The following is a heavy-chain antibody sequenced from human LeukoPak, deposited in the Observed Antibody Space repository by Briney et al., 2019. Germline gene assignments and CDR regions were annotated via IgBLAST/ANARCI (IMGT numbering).Heavy chain of an antibody. V-gene: IGHV4-61*02. Sequence: SETLSLTCTVSGGSISSGSYYWSWIRQPAGKGLEWIGRIYTSGSTSYNPSLKSRVTISVDTSKNQFSLKLSSVTAADTAVYYCARDYGDYGDYDFFDYWGQGTLVTVSS. CDR3: ARDYGDYGDYDFFDY. CDR1: GGSISSGSYY. J-gene: IGHJ4*02. CDR2: IYTSGST. D-gene: IGHD4-17*01.